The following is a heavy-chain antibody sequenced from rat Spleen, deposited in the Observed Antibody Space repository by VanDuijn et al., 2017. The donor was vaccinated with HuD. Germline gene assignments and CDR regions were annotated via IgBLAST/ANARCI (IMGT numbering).Heavy chain of an antibody. CDR1: GFTFNNYW. CDR2: ITNTGGSI. Sequence: EVQLVESGGGLVQPGRSLKLSCVASGFTFNNYWMSWIRQAPGKGLEWVASITNTGGSIYYPDSVKGRFTLSRDNAKSTLYLQMDSLRSEDTATYYCARVGTRVSRFAYWGQGTLVTVSS. D-gene: IGHD1-4*01. J-gene: IGHJ3*01. CDR3: ARVGTRVSRFAY. V-gene: IGHV5-31*01.